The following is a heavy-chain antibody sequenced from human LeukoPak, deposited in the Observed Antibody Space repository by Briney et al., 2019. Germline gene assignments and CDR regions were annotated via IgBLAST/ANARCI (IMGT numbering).Heavy chain of an antibody. V-gene: IGHV3-49*04. CDR1: RFTLGDYA. D-gene: IGHD3-10*01. CDR3: TRRRFGPVGFDV. CDR2: IRAKDHGGTT. J-gene: IGHJ3*01. Sequence: GGALRLSRTTSRFTLGDYAMSWVRPAPGKGGECVGFIRAKDHGGTTAYAPSVKGRFTISRNDSKSNSYLQKNSLKTEDTAMYYCTRRRFGPVGFDVWGQGTMVTVSS.